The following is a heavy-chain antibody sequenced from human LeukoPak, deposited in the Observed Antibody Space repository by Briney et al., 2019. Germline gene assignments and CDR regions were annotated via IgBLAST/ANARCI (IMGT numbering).Heavy chain of an antibody. J-gene: IGHJ6*03. CDR2: IYNSGAT. V-gene: IGHV4-39*07. CDR3: ARLGYCSGGSCYYYYYMDV. CDR1: GGSISSSAYY. Sequence: PSETLSLTCTVSGGSISSSAYYWGWIRQPPGKGPECIGNIYNSGATYYNPSLKSRVTISVHTSKNQISLKLSSVTAADTAAYYCARLGYCSGGSCYYYYYMDVWGKGTTVTVSS. D-gene: IGHD2-15*01.